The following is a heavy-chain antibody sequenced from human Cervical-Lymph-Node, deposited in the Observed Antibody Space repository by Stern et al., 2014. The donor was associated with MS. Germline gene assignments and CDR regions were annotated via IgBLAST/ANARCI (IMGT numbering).Heavy chain of an antibody. Sequence: EVHLVESGGGLVKPGGSLRLSCAASGFTFSSYSMNWVRQAPGKGLEWVSSISSSSSYIYYADSVKGRFTISRDNAKNSLYLQMNSLRAEDTAVYYCARAVATGSEGSGYWGQGTRVTVSS. J-gene: IGHJ4*02. CDR3: ARAVATGSEGSGY. CDR1: GFTFSSYS. V-gene: IGHV3-21*01. CDR2: ISSSSSYI. D-gene: IGHD3-10*01.